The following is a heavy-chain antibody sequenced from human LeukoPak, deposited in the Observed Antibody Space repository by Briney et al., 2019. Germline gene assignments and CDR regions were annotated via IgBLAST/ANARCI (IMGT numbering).Heavy chain of an antibody. CDR3: ARGTGIFEY. CDR2: IKQDGSDK. J-gene: IGHJ4*02. CDR1: GFTFSSYW. D-gene: IGHD3/OR15-3a*01. V-gene: IGHV3-7*01. Sequence: GGSLGLSCAASGFTFSSYWLSWVRQAPGKGLECVATIKQDGSDKYYVDSVKGRFTISRDDAKNSLFLQMNSLRAEDTAVYYCARGTGIFEYWGQGTLVTVSS.